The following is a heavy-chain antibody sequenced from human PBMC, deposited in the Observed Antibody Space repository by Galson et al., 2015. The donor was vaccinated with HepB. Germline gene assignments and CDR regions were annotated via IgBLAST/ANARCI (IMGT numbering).Heavy chain of an antibody. CDR3: TKGGWLDV. J-gene: IGHJ6*02. CDR1: GFPFSTFD. D-gene: IGHD2-15*01. Sequence: SLRLSCAASGFPFSTFDMSWVRQAPGKGLEWVSVIRGRDGSTYYADSVRGRFTTSKDSSKDTLHLQMDSLRAEDTAVYFCTKGGWLDVWGLGTTVTVSS. CDR2: IRGRDGST. V-gene: IGHV3-23*01.